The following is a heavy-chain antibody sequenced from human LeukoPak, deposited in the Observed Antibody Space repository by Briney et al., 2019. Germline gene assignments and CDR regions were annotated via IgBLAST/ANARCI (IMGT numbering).Heavy chain of an antibody. D-gene: IGHD1-14*01. V-gene: IGHV1-2*02. Sequence: ASVKVSCKASGYTFSDYFINWVRQAPGQGLEWMGWINPDSGGTNYAQKFQGRVTMTRDRSISTAYMELSRLRSDDTAVYYCAKDHTIRSFDSWGQGTLVTVSS. J-gene: IGHJ4*02. CDR3: AKDHTIRSFDS. CDR1: GYTFSDYF. CDR2: INPDSGGT.